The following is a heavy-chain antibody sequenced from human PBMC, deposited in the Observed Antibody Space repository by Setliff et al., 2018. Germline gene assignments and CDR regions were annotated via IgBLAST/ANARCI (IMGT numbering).Heavy chain of an antibody. J-gene: IGHJ4*02. Sequence: GESLKISCAASGFSLSDHYVDWVRQAPGKGLEWVGRFRDKASGYTTEYAASVKGRFSISRDSAKSSLFLQMNSLRGEDTAVYYCARSRRPRRLQSDFDHWGQGTLVTVSS. V-gene: IGHV3-72*01. CDR2: FRDKASGYTT. CDR3: ARSRRPRRLQSDFDH. CDR1: GFSLSDHY. D-gene: IGHD6-25*01.